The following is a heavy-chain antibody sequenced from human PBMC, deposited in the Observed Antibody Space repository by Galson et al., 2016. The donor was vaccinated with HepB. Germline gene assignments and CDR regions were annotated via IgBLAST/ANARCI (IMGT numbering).Heavy chain of an antibody. CDR1: GYTFTSCD. V-gene: IGHV1-8*01. CDR2: MNPDSGNT. D-gene: IGHD2-15*01. Sequence: SVKVSCKASGYTFTSCDINWVRQATGQGLEWMGWMNPDSGNTGYAQKFQGRVTMTRNTSISTAYMELSSLRSEDTAVYYCARGVGRGYCIGGYCYPTHFDCWGQGTLVTVSS. J-gene: IGHJ4*02. CDR3: ARGVGRGYCIGGYCYPTHFDC.